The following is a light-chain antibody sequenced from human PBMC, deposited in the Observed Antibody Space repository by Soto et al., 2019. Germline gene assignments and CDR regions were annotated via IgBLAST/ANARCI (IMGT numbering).Light chain of an antibody. Sequence: DIQMTQSPSTLSASVGDRVTTTCRASRSISSWLAWYQQKPGKAPKPLIYKASSLESGVPSRFSGSGSGTEFTLTISSLQPDDFATYYCQQYNSYPYTFGQGTKLEIK. CDR1: RSISSW. CDR3: QQYNSYPYT. J-gene: IGKJ2*01. V-gene: IGKV1-5*03. CDR2: KAS.